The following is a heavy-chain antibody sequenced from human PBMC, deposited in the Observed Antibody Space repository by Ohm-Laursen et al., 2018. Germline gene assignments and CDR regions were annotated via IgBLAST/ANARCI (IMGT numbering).Heavy chain of an antibody. V-gene: IGHV3-23*01. CDR3: AKGTAYQLLSHNWVDS. Sequence: SLRLSCAASGFTFSSYAMSWVRQAPGKGLEWVSSISDNGGGTYYADSVKGRFTISRDNSKNTLYLQMNSLRAEDTAVFYCAKGTAYQLLSHNWVDSWGQGTLVTVSS. J-gene: IGHJ5*01. D-gene: IGHD2-2*01. CDR2: ISDNGGGT. CDR1: GFTFSSYA.